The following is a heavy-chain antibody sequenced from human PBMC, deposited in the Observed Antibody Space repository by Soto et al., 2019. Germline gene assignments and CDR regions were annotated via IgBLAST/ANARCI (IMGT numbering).Heavy chain of an antibody. V-gene: IGHV3-33*01. CDR1: GFTFSSYG. CDR3: ARDVASRWTVVTPRLHDAFDI. J-gene: IGHJ3*02. Sequence: QVQLVESGGGVVQPGRSLRLSCAASGFTFSSYGMHWVRQAPGKGLEWVAVIWYDGSNKYYADSVKGRFTISRDNSKNTLYLQMNSLGAEDTAVYYCARDVASRWTVVTPRLHDAFDIWGQGTMVTVSS. CDR2: IWYDGSNK. D-gene: IGHD2-15*01.